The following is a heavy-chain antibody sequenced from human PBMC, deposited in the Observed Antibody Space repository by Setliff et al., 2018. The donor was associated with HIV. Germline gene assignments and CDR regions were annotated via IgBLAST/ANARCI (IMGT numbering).Heavy chain of an antibody. Sequence: SSETLSLTCTVSGGSISSGSYYWSWIRQPAGKGLEWIGHIYTSGSTNYNPSLKSRVTISVDTSKNQFSLKLTSVTAADTAMYYCASRIYYYDESRVLREEGFVPWGQGTLVT. CDR2: IYTSGST. V-gene: IGHV4-61*09. CDR3: ASRIYYYDESRVLREEGFVP. D-gene: IGHD3-22*01. CDR1: GGSISSGSYY. J-gene: IGHJ5*02.